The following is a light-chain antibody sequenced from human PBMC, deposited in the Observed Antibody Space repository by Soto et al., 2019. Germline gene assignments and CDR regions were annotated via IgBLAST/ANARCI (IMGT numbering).Light chain of an antibody. CDR1: QGVSSY. V-gene: IGKV1-9*01. J-gene: IGKJ1*01. CDR3: LQLNSDCRT. Sequence: DIQLTKSPSFLSASVGDRVTITCRASQGVSSYLAWYQQKPGKAPKLLIYAASTLQSGVPLRFSSSGSGTEFTLTISSLQPEDFAAYYCLQLNSDCRTFGQGTKVDIK. CDR2: AAS.